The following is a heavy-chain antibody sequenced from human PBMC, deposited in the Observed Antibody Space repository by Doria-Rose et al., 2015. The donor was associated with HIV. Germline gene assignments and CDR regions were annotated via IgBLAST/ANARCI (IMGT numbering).Heavy chain of an antibody. V-gene: IGHV2-26*01. J-gene: IGHJ4*02. CDR3: ARIKSSRWYHKYYFDF. CDR2: IFSDDER. CDR1: GVSLSSPGMG. Sequence: QVTLKEPGPVLVKPTETLTLTCTVSGVSLSSPGMGVSWIRQPPGKALEWLANIFSDDERSYKTSLKSRLTISRGTSKSQVVLTMTDMDPEGTATYYCARIKSSRWYHKYYFDFWGQGTLVIVSA. D-gene: IGHD6-13*01.